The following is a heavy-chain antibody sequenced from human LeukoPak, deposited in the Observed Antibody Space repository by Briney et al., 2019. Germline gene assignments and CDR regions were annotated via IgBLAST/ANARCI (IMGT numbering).Heavy chain of an antibody. Sequence: SETLSLTCAVYGGSFSGYYWSWIRQPPGKGLEWIGEINHSGSTNYNPSLKSRVTISVDTSKNQFSLKLSSVTAADAAVYYCARGLTYSSSWYGYWGQGTLVTVSS. CDR3: ARGLTYSSSWYGY. CDR1: GGSFSGYY. CDR2: INHSGST. V-gene: IGHV4-34*01. D-gene: IGHD6-13*01. J-gene: IGHJ4*02.